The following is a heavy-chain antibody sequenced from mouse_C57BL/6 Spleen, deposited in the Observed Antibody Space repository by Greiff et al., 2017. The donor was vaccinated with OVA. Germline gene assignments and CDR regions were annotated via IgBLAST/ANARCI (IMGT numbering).Heavy chain of an antibody. CDR3: ARYLYDYDGFDY. J-gene: IGHJ2*01. D-gene: IGHD2-4*01. CDR2: INPSNGGT. V-gene: IGHV1-53*01. CDR1: GYTFTSYW. Sequence: QVQLKQPGTELVKPGASVKLSCKASGYTFTSYWMHWVKQRPGQGLEWIGNINPSNGGTNYNEKFKSKATLTVDKSSSPAYMQLSSLTSEDSAVXSCARYLYDYDGFDYWGQGTTLTVSS.